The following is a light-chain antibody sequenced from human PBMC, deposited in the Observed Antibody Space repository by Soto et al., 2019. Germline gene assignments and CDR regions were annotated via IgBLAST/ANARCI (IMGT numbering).Light chain of an antibody. CDR1: QSVSSN. CDR3: QQYNNYVT. CDR2: GAS. Sequence: DIVMTQSPATLSVSPGERATLSCRASQSVSSNLAWYQHKPGQAPRLLIFGASTRATGIPARFSGSGSGTGFTLTISSLQSEDFAVYYCQQYNNYVTFGQGTRLEIK. J-gene: IGKJ5*01. V-gene: IGKV3-15*01.